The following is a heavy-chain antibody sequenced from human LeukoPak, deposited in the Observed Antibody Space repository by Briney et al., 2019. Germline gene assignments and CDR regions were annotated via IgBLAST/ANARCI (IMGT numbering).Heavy chain of an antibody. CDR1: GGSISSYY. CDR3: ARGGNYDFWSGYRFDY. V-gene: IGHV4-4*07. J-gene: IGHJ4*02. Sequence: SETLSLTCTVSGGSISSYYWSWIRQPAGKGLEWIGRIYTSGSTNYNPSLKSRVTMSVDTSKNQFSLKLSSVTAADTAVYYCARGGNYDFWSGYRFDYWGQGTLVTVSS. CDR2: IYTSGST. D-gene: IGHD3-3*01.